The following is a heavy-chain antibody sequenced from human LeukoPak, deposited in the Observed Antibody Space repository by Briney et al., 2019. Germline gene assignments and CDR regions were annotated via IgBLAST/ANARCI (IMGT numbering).Heavy chain of an antibody. D-gene: IGHD3-16*01. V-gene: IGHV3-74*01. CDR2: INSDGSST. CDR3: ARAGYDYVWAFDAFDI. Sequence: GGSLRLSCAASGFTFSSYWMHWVRQATGKGLVWASRINSDGSSTSYADSVKGRFTISRDNAKNTLYLQMNSLRAEDTAVYYCARAGYDYVWAFDAFDIWGQGTMVTVSS. J-gene: IGHJ3*02. CDR1: GFTFSSYW.